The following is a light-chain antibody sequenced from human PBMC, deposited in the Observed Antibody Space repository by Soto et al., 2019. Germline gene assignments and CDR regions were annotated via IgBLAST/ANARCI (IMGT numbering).Light chain of an antibody. CDR2: GAS. V-gene: IGKV3-15*01. J-gene: IGKJ5*01. CDR3: QQYNNWPPIT. Sequence: ELVMTQSPSTVSVYPGERVTLSCRASQSVRSNLAWYQQEPGQSPRLLIYGASTRATGIPARFSGSGSGTEFTLTISSLQSEDFAVYYCQQYNNWPPITFGQGTRLEIK. CDR1: QSVRSN.